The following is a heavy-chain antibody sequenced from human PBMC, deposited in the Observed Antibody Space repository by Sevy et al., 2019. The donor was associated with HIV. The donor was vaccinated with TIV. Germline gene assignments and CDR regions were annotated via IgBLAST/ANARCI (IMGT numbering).Heavy chain of an antibody. J-gene: IGHJ6*02. V-gene: IGHV3-15*01. CDR2: IKXKXDGGTT. Sequence: GGSLRLSCAASGXTFSNAWMSWVRQAPGKGLEWVGRIKXKXDGGTTDYAAPVKGRFTISRDDLKNTLYLQMNSLKTXDTAVYYCTTDRDYXDYXGXXDVWGQXTTVTVSS. D-gene: IGHD4-17*01. CDR3: TTDRDYXDYXGXXDV. CDR1: GXTFSNAW.